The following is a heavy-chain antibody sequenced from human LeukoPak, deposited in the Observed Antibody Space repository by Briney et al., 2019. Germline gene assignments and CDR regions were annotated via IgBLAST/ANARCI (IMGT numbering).Heavy chain of an antibody. Sequence: PSETLSLTCTVSGGSVSSGSYFWNWIRQPPGMGLEWIGYIYYSGSTNYNPSLKSRVTISVDTSKNQFSLKLSSLTAADTAAYYCARNPGIVGAGLDYWGQGTLVTVSS. V-gene: IGHV4-61*01. CDR3: ARNPGIVGAGLDY. J-gene: IGHJ4*02. CDR1: GGSVSSGSYF. D-gene: IGHD1-26*01. CDR2: IYYSGST.